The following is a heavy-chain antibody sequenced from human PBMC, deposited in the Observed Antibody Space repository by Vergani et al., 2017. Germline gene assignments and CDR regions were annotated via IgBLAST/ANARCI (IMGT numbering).Heavy chain of an antibody. CDR3: AKDGDDSGWMDV. Sequence: EVQLVESGGGLVQPGRSLRLSCAASGFTFDDYAMHWVRQAPGKGLEWVSGISWNSGSIGYADSVKGRFTISRDNAKNSLYLQMNSLRAEDTALYYCAKDGDDSGWMDVWGKGTTVTVSS. V-gene: IGHV3-9*01. CDR1: GFTFDDYA. J-gene: IGHJ6*04. D-gene: IGHD6-19*01. CDR2: ISWNSGSI.